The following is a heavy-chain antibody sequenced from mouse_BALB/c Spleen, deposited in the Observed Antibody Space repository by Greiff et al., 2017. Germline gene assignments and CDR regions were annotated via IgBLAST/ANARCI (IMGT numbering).Heavy chain of an antibody. CDR1: GYSITSDYA. CDR3: ATARANVLYAMDY. V-gene: IGHV3-2*02. CDR2: ISHSGST. J-gene: IGHJ4*01. Sequence: EVKLEESGPGLVKPSQSLSLTCTVTGYSITSDYAWNWIRQFPGNKLEWMGYISHSGSTSYNPSLKSRISITRDTSKNQFFLQLNSVTTEDTATYYGATARANVLYAMDYWGQGTSVTVSS. D-gene: IGHD3-1*01.